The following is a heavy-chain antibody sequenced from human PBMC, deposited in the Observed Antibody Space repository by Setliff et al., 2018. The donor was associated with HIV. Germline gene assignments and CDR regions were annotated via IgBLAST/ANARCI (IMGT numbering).Heavy chain of an antibody. D-gene: IGHD6-13*01. Sequence: ASVKVSCKASQNSFSDDYMNWVRQAPGQRPEWMGWIRLPRGSAKYAQKFQGRVSLTWDTSISTGYMELRRLRSDDTAIYYCVTSPGSFLAQDATEAGDAWGQGSLVTVSS. V-gene: IGHV1-2*02. CDR2: IRLPRGSA. J-gene: IGHJ5*02. CDR1: QNSFSDDY. CDR3: VTSPGSFLAQDATEAGDA.